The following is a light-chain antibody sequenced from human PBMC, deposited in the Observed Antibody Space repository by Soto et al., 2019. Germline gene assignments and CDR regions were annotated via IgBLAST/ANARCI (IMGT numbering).Light chain of an antibody. CDR3: QQCLTTPRT. Sequence: DIQMTQVPSSLPASVGDRVTITCRASQTSSTCLNWYQQKAGTAPKLLIYGASDLESGIPSRFSGSGSGTYSTLTISSLHPEDLAIYYCQQCLTTPRTFGKGTRVEI. J-gene: IGKJ1*01. V-gene: IGKV1-39*01. CDR2: GAS. CDR1: QTSSTC.